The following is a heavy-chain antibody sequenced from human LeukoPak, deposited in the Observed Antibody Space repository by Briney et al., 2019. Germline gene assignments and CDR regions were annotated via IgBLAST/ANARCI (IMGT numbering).Heavy chain of an antibody. Sequence: GGSLRLSCAASGFTFSSYDMQWVRQATGKGLEWVSAIGTAGDTYYPGSVKGRFTISRENAKNSLYLQMNSLRAGDTAVYYCARGYCSGGSCYSQTGNWFDPWGQGTLVTVSS. CDR2: IGTAGDT. J-gene: IGHJ5*02. V-gene: IGHV3-13*01. CDR3: ARGYCSGGSCYSQTGNWFDP. CDR1: GFTFSSYD. D-gene: IGHD2-15*01.